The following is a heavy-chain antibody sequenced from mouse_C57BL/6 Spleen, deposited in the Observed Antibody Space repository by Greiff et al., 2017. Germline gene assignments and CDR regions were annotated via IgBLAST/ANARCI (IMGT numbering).Heavy chain of an antibody. Sequence: QVQLQQPGAELVKPGASVKLSCKASGYTFTSYWMHWVKQRPGQGLEWIGMIHPNSGSTNYNEKFKSKATLTVDKSSSTAYMQLSSLTSEDSAVYYCAREDDGKGDAMDYWGQGTSVTVSS. CDR1: GYTFTSYW. CDR2: IHPNSGST. CDR3: AREDDGKGDAMDY. V-gene: IGHV1-64*01. J-gene: IGHJ4*01. D-gene: IGHD1-1*01.